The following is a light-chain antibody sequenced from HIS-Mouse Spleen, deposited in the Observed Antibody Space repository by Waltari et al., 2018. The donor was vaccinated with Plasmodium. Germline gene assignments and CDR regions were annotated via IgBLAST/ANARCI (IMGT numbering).Light chain of an antibody. CDR1: QSVSIN. V-gene: IGKV3-15*01. CDR2: GPS. Sequence: EIVMTQSPSTLSVSPGERATLSCRASQSVSINLAWYQPKPGQAPRLLTYGPSPRATGIPARCSGSGSGTEFTLTISSMQSEDFAVYYRQQYNNWPTFGQGTRLEIK. CDR3: QQYNNWPT. J-gene: IGKJ5*01.